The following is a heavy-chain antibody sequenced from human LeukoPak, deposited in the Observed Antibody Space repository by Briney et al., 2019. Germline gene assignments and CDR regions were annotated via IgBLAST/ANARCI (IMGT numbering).Heavy chain of an antibody. Sequence: TLSLTCSVSGGSISGYYWSWIRQPPGKALEWLALVYGNDDKRYSPSLKSRLTITKDTSKNHVVLTMTNMDPVDTATYYCAHRQASAFDYWGQGTLVTVSS. CDR2: VYGNDDK. V-gene: IGHV2-5*01. CDR3: AHRQASAFDY. CDR1: GGSISGYYW. J-gene: IGHJ4*02.